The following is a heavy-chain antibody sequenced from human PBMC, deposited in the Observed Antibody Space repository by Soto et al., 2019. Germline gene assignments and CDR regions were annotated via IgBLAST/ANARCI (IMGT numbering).Heavy chain of an antibody. V-gene: IGHV3-53*01. CDR3: ARVPTIFGVVTTYSGMDV. CDR1: GFTVSSNY. J-gene: IGHJ6*02. Sequence: EVQLVESGGGLIQPGGSLRLSCAASGFTVSSNYMSWVRQAPGKGLEWVSVIYIGGSTYYADSVKGRFTISRDNSKNTLYLQMNSLRAEDTAVYYCARVPTIFGVVTTYSGMDVWGQGTTVTVSS. D-gene: IGHD3-3*01. CDR2: IYIGGST.